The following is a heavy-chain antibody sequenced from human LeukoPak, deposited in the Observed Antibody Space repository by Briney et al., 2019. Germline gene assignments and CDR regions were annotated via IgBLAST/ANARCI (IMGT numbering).Heavy chain of an antibody. CDR3: AREEPYGMDV. Sequence: SVKVSCKASGGTFSSYTISWVRQAPGQGLEWMGRIIPILGIANYAQKLQGRVTITADKSTSTAYMELSSLRSEDTAVYYRAREEPYGMDVWGQGTTVTVSS. CDR1: GGTFSSYT. V-gene: IGHV1-69*04. CDR2: IIPILGIA. J-gene: IGHJ6*02.